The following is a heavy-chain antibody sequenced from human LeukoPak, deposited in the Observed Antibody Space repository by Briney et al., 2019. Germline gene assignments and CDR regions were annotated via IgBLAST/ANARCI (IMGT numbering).Heavy chain of an antibody. Sequence: GGSLRLSCAASGFIFSSYWMSWVRQAPGKGLEWVANIKQDGSEKYYVDSVKGRFTISRDNAKNSLYLQMNSLRAEDTAVYYCASIFFRSGYYQMFDYWGQGTLVTVSS. CDR3: ASIFFRSGYYQMFDY. J-gene: IGHJ4*02. V-gene: IGHV3-7*01. D-gene: IGHD3-3*01. CDR1: GFIFSSYW. CDR2: IKQDGSEK.